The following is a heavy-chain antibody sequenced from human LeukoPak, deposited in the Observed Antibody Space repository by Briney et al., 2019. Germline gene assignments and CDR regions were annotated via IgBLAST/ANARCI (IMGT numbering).Heavy chain of an antibody. V-gene: IGHV1-46*01. CDR2: INPSGGST. CDR1: GYTFTSYY. J-gene: IGHJ4*02. D-gene: IGHD2-15*01. Sequence: ASVKVSCKASGYTFTSYYMHWVRQAPGQGLEWMGIINPSGGSTSYAQKFQGRVTMTRDTSTSTVYMELSSLRSEDTAVYYCARDKSYCSGGSCYSRRYFDYCGQGTLVTVSS. CDR3: ARDKSYCSGGSCYSRRYFDY.